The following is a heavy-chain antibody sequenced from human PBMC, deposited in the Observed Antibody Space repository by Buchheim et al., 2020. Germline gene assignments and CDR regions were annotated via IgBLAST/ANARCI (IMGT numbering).Heavy chain of an antibody. V-gene: IGHV4-34*01. CDR2: INHSGST. Sequence: QVQLQQWGAGLLKPSETLSLTCAVYGGSFSGYYWSWIRQPPGKGLEWIGEINHSGSTNYNPSLKSRVTISVDTSKNQFSLKLSSVTAADTAVYYCARGFGSGSYYRRDGYFDLWGRGTL. D-gene: IGHD1-26*01. CDR3: ARGFGSGSYYRRDGYFDL. J-gene: IGHJ2*01. CDR1: GGSFSGYY.